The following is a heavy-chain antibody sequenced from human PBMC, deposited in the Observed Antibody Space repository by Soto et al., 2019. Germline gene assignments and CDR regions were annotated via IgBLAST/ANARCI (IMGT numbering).Heavy chain of an antibody. D-gene: IGHD3-3*01. Sequence: LRLSCAASGFTFSSYGMHWVRQAPGKGLEWVAVIWYDGSNKYYADSVKGRFTISRDNSKNTLYLQMNSLRAEDTAVYYCARDGTIFGVVIPYGMDVWGQGTTVTVSS. CDR2: IWYDGSNK. V-gene: IGHV3-33*01. CDR3: ARDGTIFGVVIPYGMDV. J-gene: IGHJ6*02. CDR1: GFTFSSYG.